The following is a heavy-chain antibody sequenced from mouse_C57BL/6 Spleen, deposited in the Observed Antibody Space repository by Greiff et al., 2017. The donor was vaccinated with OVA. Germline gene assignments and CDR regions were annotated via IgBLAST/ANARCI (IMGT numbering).Heavy chain of an antibody. CDR1: GYTFTDYE. J-gene: IGHJ2*01. Sequence: VQLQQSGAELVRPGASVTLSCKASGYTFTDYEMHWVKQTPVHGLEWIGAIDPETGGTAYNQKFKGKAILTADKSSSTAYMELRSLTSEDSAVYYCTEELRRGGYWGQGTTLTVSS. CDR2: IDPETGGT. V-gene: IGHV1-15*01. D-gene: IGHD1-1*01. CDR3: TEELRRGGY.